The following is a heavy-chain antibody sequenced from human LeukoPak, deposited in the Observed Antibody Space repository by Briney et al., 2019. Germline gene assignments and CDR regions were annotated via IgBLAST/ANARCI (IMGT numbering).Heavy chain of an antibody. CDR2: TSSSSTYI. CDR1: GFTFRSYS. J-gene: IGHJ6*02. V-gene: IGHV3-21*01. CDR3: ARPHPRTVFGVFSYYYGMDV. Sequence: GGSLRLSCAASGFTFRSYSMNWVRQAPGKGLEWVSSTSSSSTYIYYADSVKGRFIISRDNAKNSLYLQMNSLRAEDTAVYYCARPHPRTVFGVFSYYYGMDVWGQGTTVTVSS. D-gene: IGHD3-3*01.